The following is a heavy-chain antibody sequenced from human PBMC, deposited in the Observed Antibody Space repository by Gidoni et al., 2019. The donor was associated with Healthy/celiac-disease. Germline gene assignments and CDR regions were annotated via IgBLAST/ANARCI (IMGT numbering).Heavy chain of an antibody. CDR1: GCSISSYY. D-gene: IGHD6-19*01. J-gene: IGHJ4*02. V-gene: IGHV4-59*01. CDR2: IYYSGST. CDR3: ARVSIAVAGLVDY. Sequence: QVQLQASGPGLVKPAETLSLTCTVAGCSISSYYWSWIRQPPGKGLEWSGYIYYSGSTNYNPSLKSRVTISVDTSKNQFSLKLSSVTAADTAVYYCARVSIAVAGLVDYWGQGTLVTVSS.